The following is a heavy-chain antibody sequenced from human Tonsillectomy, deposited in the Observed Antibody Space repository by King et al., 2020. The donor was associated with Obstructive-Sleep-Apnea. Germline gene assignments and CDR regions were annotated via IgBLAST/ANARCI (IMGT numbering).Heavy chain of an antibody. CDR1: SGSFSGYY. J-gene: IGHJ5*02. D-gene: IGHD6-19*01. Sequence: VQLPQWGAGLLKPSETLSLTCGVYSGSFSGYYWSWIRQAPGKGLEWIGEVNESGYTKINPSLKSRVSISVDTSKTQFSLKMNSLTAADTAVYFCARRSSGGSGWFDPWGQGMQVAVSS. V-gene: IGHV4-34*01. CDR3: ARRSSGGSGWFDP. CDR2: VNESGYT.